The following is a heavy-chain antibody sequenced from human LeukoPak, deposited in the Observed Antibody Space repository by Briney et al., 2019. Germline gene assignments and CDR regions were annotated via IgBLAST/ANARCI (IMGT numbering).Heavy chain of an antibody. Sequence: SETLSLTCTVSGGSISSSSYYWGWTRQPPGKGLEWIQSIHYSGSTYYNPSLKSRVTISVDTSKNQFSLKVSPVTAADTAVYYCVTFKGDGSGYYYDYWGQGTLVTVSS. CDR2: IHYSGST. CDR3: VTFKGDGSGYYYDY. D-gene: IGHD3-22*01. CDR1: GGSISSSSYY. V-gene: IGHV4-39*01. J-gene: IGHJ4*02.